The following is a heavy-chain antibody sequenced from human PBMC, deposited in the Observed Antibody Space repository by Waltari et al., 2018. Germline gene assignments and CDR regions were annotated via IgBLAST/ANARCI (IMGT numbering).Heavy chain of an antibody. CDR1: GFMCVHHW. CDR3: ARILCDGSKCYNGLDV. Sequence: VQLVESGGGVIKSGGSLRLSCAASGFMCVHHWIGWVRQAPGKGLEWVANIKQDGTEKIYVDSVKGRFTILRDNAKNSLFLQMNSLRADDTGVYYCARILCDGSKCYNGLDVWGQGTAVTVSS. D-gene: IGHD3-10*01. J-gene: IGHJ6*02. CDR2: IKQDGTEK. V-gene: IGHV3-7*01.